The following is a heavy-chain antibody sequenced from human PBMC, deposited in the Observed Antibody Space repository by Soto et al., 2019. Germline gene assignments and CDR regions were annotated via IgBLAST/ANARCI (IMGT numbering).Heavy chain of an antibody. CDR3: ARVNTAMEYYYYYGMDV. Sequence: PSETLCLTCTVSGGSIGSYYWSWIRQPPGKGLEWIGYIYCSGSTNYNPSLKSRVTISVDTSKNQFSLKLSSVTAADTAVYYCARVNTAMEYYYYYGMDVWGQGTTVTVSS. D-gene: IGHD5-18*01. CDR1: GGSIGSYY. CDR2: IYCSGST. J-gene: IGHJ6*02. V-gene: IGHV4-59*01.